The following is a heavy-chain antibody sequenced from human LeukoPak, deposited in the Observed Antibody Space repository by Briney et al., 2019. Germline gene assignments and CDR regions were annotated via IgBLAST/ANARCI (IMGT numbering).Heavy chain of an antibody. CDR3: AKDIFCNGGTCFDS. Sequence: GGSLRLSCAASGFTFSSSAMNWVRQAPGKGLEWVSGISGSGGRSLYADSVKGRFTISSDNSKNTVFLQMNSLRDEDTAIYYCAKDIFCNGGTCFDSWGQGTLVTVSS. CDR1: GFTFSSSA. CDR2: ISGSGGRS. J-gene: IGHJ4*02. D-gene: IGHD2-15*01. V-gene: IGHV3-23*01.